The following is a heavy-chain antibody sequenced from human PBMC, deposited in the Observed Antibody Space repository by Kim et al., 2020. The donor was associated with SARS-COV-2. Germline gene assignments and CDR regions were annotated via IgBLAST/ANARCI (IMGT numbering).Heavy chain of an antibody. V-gene: IGHV5-51*01. D-gene: IGHD1-20*01. J-gene: IGHJ5*02. Sequence: PDFQGQVTISADKSISTAYLQWSSLKASDTAMYYCARLKGPGITGIGFDPWGQGTLVTVSS. CDR3: ARLKGPGITGIGFDP.